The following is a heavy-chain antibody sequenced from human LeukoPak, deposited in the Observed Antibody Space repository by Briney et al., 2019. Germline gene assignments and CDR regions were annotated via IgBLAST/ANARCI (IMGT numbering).Heavy chain of an antibody. D-gene: IGHD3-3*01. Sequence: PGGSLRLSCAASGFTVSSNYMSWVRQAPGKGLEWVAVIYSGGSTYYADSVKVRFTISRDNSKNTLYLQMNSLRAEDTAVYYCARVAWFDFWSGYFDYWGQGTLVTVSS. J-gene: IGHJ4*02. CDR2: IYSGGST. CDR3: ARVAWFDFWSGYFDY. CDR1: GFTVSSNY. V-gene: IGHV3-53*01.